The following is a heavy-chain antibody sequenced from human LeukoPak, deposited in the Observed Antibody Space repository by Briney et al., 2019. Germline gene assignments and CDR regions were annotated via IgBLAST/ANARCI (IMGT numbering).Heavy chain of an antibody. CDR1: GFTFTSYT. V-gene: IGHV3-21*01. J-gene: IGHJ6*02. CDR2: ISGSNSDI. Sequence: GGPLRLSCAASGFTFTSYTMNWVRQAPGKGLEWVSSISGSNSDISYADSVKGRFTISRDNAKNSLYLQMNSLRAEDTAVYYCARDSRTVYYYYGMDVWGQGTTVTVSS. CDR3: ARDSRTVYYYYGMDV.